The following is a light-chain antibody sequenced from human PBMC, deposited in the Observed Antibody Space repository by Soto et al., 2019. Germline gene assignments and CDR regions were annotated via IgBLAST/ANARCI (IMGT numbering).Light chain of an antibody. V-gene: IGLV1-44*01. J-gene: IGLJ1*01. CDR3: AAWDDSLDGPI. CDR2: NNN. CDR1: SSNIGSNS. Sequence: QSVLTQPPSASGTPGQRVTISCSGSSSNIGSNSVNWYQQLPGTAPKLLIYNNNQRPSGVPDRFSGSKSGTSASLAISGLQSEGESDYYCAAWDDSLDGPIFGTGTKVTVL.